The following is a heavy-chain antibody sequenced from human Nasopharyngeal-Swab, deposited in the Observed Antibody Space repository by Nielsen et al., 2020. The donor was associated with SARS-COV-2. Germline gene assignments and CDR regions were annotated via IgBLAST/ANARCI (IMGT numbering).Heavy chain of an antibody. CDR1: GYSFTSYW. V-gene: IGHV5-51*01. D-gene: IGHD4-17*01. J-gene: IGHJ6*02. CDR2: IYPGDSDT. Sequence: GESLKISCKGSGYSFTSYWSGWVRQMPGKGLEWMGIIYPGDSDTRYSPSFQGQVTISADKSISTAYLQWSSLKASDTAMYYCARRPTNGDYGAYGMDVWGQGTTVTVSS. CDR3: ARRPTNGDYGAYGMDV.